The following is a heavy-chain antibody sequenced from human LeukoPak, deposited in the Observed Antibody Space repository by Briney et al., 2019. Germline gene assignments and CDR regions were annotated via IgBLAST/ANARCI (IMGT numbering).Heavy chain of an antibody. Sequence: ASVKVSCKASEYTFSSYYIHWVRQAPGQGLEWMGIINPSGGSTRYAQKFQGRVTMITDTSTSTVYLELSSLRSEDTAVYYCARENSGTHDYWGQGTLVTVSS. V-gene: IGHV1-46*01. J-gene: IGHJ4*02. CDR3: ARENSGTHDY. CDR2: INPSGGST. CDR1: EYTFSSYY. D-gene: IGHD1-7*01.